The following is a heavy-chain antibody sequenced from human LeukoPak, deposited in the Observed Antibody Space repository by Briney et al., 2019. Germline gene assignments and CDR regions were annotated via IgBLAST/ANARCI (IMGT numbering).Heavy chain of an antibody. D-gene: IGHD1-26*01. CDR2: VSGDGGST. CDR1: GFTFSSHW. V-gene: IGHV3-74*01. CDR3: ARGGSPPEALGDTFDI. Sequence: GGSLRLSCVASGFTFSSHWMHWVRRAPGKGLVWVSRVSGDGGSTRYADSVQGRFTISRDNAKNTLYLQMNSLRAGDTAVYYCARGGSPPEALGDTFDIWGQGTRVPVSS. J-gene: IGHJ3*02.